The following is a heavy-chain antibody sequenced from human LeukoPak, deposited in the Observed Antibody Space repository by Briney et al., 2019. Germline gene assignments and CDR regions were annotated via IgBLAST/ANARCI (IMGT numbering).Heavy chain of an antibody. CDR2: INTDGATT. J-gene: IGHJ4*02. CDR3: ARDPWGYRAGVMDF. Sequence: PGRSLRLSCAASGFTFSSYWMHWVRQVPGKGLVWVSRINTDGATTTYADSVEGRFTISRDNAKNTLYLQMTSLGAEDTALYYCARDPWGYRAGVMDFWGLGTLVTVSS. V-gene: IGHV3-74*01. CDR1: GFTFSSYW. D-gene: IGHD1-1*01.